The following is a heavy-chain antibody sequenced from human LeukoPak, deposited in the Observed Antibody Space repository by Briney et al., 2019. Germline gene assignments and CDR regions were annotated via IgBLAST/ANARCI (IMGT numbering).Heavy chain of an antibody. D-gene: IGHD2-15*01. V-gene: IGHV3-30*18. CDR1: GFTFSSND. CDR2: ISYDESNK. J-gene: IGHJ4*02. Sequence: PGRSLRLSCAASGFTFSSNDMHWVRQAPGKGLEWVAVISYDESNKYYADSVKGRFTISRDNSKSTLYLQMNSLRAEDTAVYYCAKGSNTLPLYYFDYWGQGTLVAVSS. CDR3: AKGSNTLPLYYFDY.